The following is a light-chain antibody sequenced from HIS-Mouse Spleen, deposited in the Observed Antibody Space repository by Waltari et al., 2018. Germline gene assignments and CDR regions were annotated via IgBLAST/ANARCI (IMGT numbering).Light chain of an antibody. CDR3: QVWDSSSDHPGV. CDR2: EDS. J-gene: IGLJ1*01. Sequence: SYVLTQPPSVSVAPGKTARITCGGNNIGSNSVHWYQQKPGQAPVLVVYEDSDRPSGIPERFSGSNSGNTATLTISRVEAGDEADYYCQVWDSSSDHPGVFGTGTKVTVL. V-gene: IGLV3-21*03. CDR1: NIGSNS.